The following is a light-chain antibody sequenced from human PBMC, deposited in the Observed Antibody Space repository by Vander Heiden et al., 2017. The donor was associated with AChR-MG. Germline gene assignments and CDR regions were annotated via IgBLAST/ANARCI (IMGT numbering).Light chain of an antibody. J-gene: IGKJ1*01. CDR2: GAS. Sequence: IVMMQSPGTRSLSRGDRATLSCRASQRLSSTYLAWYQQKPGQAPRLLIYGASNRATGIPDRFSGSGSGADFTLSISSLEPDDFAVYYCHQYGSSPGTFGQGTKAEIK. CDR1: QRLSSTY. V-gene: IGKV3-20*01. CDR3: HQYGSSPGT.